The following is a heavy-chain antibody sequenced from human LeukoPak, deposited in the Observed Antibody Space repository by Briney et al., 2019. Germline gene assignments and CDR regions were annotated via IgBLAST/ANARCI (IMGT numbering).Heavy chain of an antibody. J-gene: IGHJ4*02. V-gene: IGHV3-23*01. CDR2: ITYSGGNT. Sequence: GGSLRLSCAASGFTFSSYAMSWVRQAPGKGLEWVSTITYSGGNTYYADSVKGRFTISRDNSKNTLYLQMNSLRAEDTAVYYCAKAEGYDILTGLDYWGQGTLVTVSS. CDR3: AKAEGYDILTGLDY. D-gene: IGHD3-9*01. CDR1: GFTFSSYA.